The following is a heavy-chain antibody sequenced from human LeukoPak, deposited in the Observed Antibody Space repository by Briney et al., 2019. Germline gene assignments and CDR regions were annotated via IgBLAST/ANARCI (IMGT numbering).Heavy chain of an antibody. J-gene: IGHJ6*03. CDR1: GGSISSYY. CDR2: IYYSGST. CDR3: ARDPHYDFWSGYSYYYMDV. V-gene: IGHV4-59*01. Sequence: PSETLSLTCTVSGGSISSYYWSWIRQPPGKGLEWIGYIYYSGSTNYNPSLKSRVTISVDTSKNQFSLKLSSVTAADTAVYYCARDPHYDFWSGYSYYYMDVWGKGTTVTVSS. D-gene: IGHD3-3*01.